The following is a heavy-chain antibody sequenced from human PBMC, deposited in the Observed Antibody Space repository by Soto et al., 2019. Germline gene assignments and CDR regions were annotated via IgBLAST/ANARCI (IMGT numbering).Heavy chain of an antibody. CDR3: ARDLVYYGSGSVPSMDV. J-gene: IGHJ6*02. D-gene: IGHD3-10*01. Sequence: GGSLRLSCAASGFTFSSYGMHWVRQAPGKGLEWVAVIWYDGSNKYYADSVKGRFTISRDNSKNTLYLQMSSLRAEDTAVYYCARDLVYYGSGSVPSMDVWGQGTTVTVSS. CDR1: GFTFSSYG. CDR2: IWYDGSNK. V-gene: IGHV3-33*01.